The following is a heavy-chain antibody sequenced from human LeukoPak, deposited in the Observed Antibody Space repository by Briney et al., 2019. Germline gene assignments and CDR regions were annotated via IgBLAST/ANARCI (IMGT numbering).Heavy chain of an antibody. Sequence: GGSLRLSCAASGFTFSSYEMNWVRQAPGKGLEWVSYISSSGSTIYYADSVKGRFTISRDNAKNSLYLQMNSLRAEDTAVYYCARAGIAAAGTPFDPWGQGTLVTVSS. V-gene: IGHV3-48*03. CDR1: GFTFSSYE. J-gene: IGHJ5*02. D-gene: IGHD6-13*01. CDR2: ISSSGSTI. CDR3: ARAGIAAAGTPFDP.